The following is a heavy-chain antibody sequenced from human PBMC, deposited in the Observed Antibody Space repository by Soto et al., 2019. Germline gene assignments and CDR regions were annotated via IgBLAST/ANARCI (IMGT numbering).Heavy chain of an antibody. CDR1: GYSFTSYW. CDR3: ARRHSSSSAFDP. D-gene: IGHD6-13*01. Sequence: EVQLVQSGPEVKKPGESLRISCKGTGYSFTSYWISWVRQMPGKGLEWMGRIDPSDSYTNYSPSFQGHVTISADKSISTAYLQWSSLKASDTAMYYCARRHSSSSAFDPWGQGTLVTVSS. J-gene: IGHJ5*02. V-gene: IGHV5-10-1*01. CDR2: IDPSDSYT.